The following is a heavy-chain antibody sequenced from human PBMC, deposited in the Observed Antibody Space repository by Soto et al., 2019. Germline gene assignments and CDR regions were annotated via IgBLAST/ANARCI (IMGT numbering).Heavy chain of an antibody. D-gene: IGHD3-10*01. V-gene: IGHV1-2*04. CDR2: INPNSGGT. J-gene: IGHJ6*03. Sequence: ASVKVSCKASGYTFTGYYMHWVRQAPGQGLEWMGWINPNSGGTNYAQKFQGWVTMTRDTSISTAYMELSRLRPDDTAVYYCARENRITMVRGVISYMDVWGKGTTVTVSS. CDR3: ARENRITMVRGVISYMDV. CDR1: GYTFTGYY.